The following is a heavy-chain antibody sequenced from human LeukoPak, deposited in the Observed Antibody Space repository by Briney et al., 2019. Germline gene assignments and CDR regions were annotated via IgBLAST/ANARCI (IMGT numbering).Heavy chain of an antibody. CDR2: ISGSGGST. V-gene: IGHV3-23*01. CDR1: GYTFSSYA. CDR3: AKGRYSSSWYDAFDI. D-gene: IGHD6-13*01. J-gene: IGHJ3*02. Sequence: GGSLRLSCAASGYTFSSYAMSWVRQAPGKGLEWVSAISGSGGSTYYADSVKGRFTISRDNSKNTLYLQMNSLRAEDTAVYYCAKGRYSSSWYDAFDIWGQGTMVTVSS.